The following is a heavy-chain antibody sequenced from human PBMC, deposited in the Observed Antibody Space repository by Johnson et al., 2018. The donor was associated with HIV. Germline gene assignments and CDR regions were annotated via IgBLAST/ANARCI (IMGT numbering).Heavy chain of an antibody. D-gene: IGHD2-21*02. CDR1: GFTFSSYA. J-gene: IGHJ3*01. CDR3: AKVGHCGGDCNFEVHEDAFDV. Sequence: VESGGGVVQPGRSLRLSCAASGFTFSSYAMHWVRQAPGKGLEWVAVISYNGSNKYYADSVKGRFTISRDNSKNKLYLQMNSLRAEDTAVYYCAKVGHCGGDCNFEVHEDAFDVWGQGTMVTVSS. CDR2: ISYNGSNK. V-gene: IGHV3-30*04.